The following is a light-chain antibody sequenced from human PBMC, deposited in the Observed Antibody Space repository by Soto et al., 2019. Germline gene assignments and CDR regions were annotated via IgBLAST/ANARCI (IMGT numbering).Light chain of an antibody. CDR2: GAF. Sequence: EIVLTQSPGTLSLSPGERGTLSCRASQSVSSNYLAWYQQKPGQAPRLLIYGAFSRDTGIPDRFSGSGSGTDFTLTISRLEPEDFAVYSCQQYGSTPRTFGQGTMVQIK. CDR3: QQYGSTPRT. V-gene: IGKV3-20*01. J-gene: IGKJ1*01. CDR1: QSVSSNY.